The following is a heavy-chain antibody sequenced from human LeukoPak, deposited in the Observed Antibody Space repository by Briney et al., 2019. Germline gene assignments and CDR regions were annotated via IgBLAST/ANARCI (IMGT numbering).Heavy chain of an antibody. D-gene: IGHD1-14*01. J-gene: IGHJ4*02. V-gene: IGHV4-59*12. CDR3: ARGSLTGNPGYFDY. CDR2: IYYSGST. Sequence: SETLSLTCTVSGGSISSYYWSWIRQPPGKGLEWIGSIYYSGSTYYNPSLKSRVTISVDTSKNQFSLKLSSVTAADTAVYYCARGSLTGNPGYFDYWGQGTLVTVSS. CDR1: GGSISSYY.